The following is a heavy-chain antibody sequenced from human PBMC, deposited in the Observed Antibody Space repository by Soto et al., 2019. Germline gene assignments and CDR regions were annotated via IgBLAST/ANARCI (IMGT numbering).Heavy chain of an antibody. Sequence: PGGSLRLSCAASGFTFDDYAMHWVRQAPGKGLEWVSGISWNSGSIGYADSVKGRFTISRDNAKNSLYLQMNSLRAEDTALYYCAKVYGYSGSDSSARGSYYYMDVWGKGTTVTVSS. D-gene: IGHD5-12*01. CDR2: ISWNSGSI. V-gene: IGHV3-9*01. CDR3: AKVYGYSGSDSSARGSYYYMDV. CDR1: GFTFDDYA. J-gene: IGHJ6*03.